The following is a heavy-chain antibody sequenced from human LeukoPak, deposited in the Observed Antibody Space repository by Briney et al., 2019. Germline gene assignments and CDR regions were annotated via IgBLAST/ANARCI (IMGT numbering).Heavy chain of an antibody. J-gene: IGHJ4*02. CDR1: VYSITSGYN. CDR3: VRYCSSTTCYTRAVDY. D-gene: IGHD2-2*02. V-gene: IGHV4-38-2*02. Sequence: PSETLSLTCTVSVYSITSGYNWAWIRQPPGKVLEWIGSIYHSGSAYYNTSLKSRVTISVDTSKNQFSLKLSSVTAAVTAVYYCVRYCSSTTCYTRAVDYWGQGTLVTVSS. CDR2: IYHSGSA.